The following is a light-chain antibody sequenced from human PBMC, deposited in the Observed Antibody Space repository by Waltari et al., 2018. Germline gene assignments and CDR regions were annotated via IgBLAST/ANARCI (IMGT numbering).Light chain of an antibody. CDR2: VNSDGSH. J-gene: IGLJ3*02. CDR3: ETGGHGTWV. Sequence: QLVLTQSPSASASLGASVKLTCTLSSGHRSNIIAWLPQQPGKGPRYLMKVNSDGSHRKGDEIPDRFSGSSSGAERYLTISSLQSEDEADYYCETGGHGTWVFGGGTKLTVL. V-gene: IGLV4-69*01. CDR1: SGHRSNI.